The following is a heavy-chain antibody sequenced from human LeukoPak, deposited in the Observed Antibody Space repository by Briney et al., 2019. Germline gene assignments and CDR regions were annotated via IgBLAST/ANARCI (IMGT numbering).Heavy chain of an antibody. CDR1: GGSFSGYY. Sequence: SETLSLTCAVYGGSFSGYYWSWIRQPPGKGLEWIGEINHSGSTNYNPSLKSRVTISVDTSKNQFSLKLSSVTAADTAVYYCAREYGGNRGDAFDIWGQGTMVTVSP. CDR3: AREYGGNRGDAFDI. V-gene: IGHV4-34*01. CDR2: INHSGST. D-gene: IGHD4/OR15-4a*01. J-gene: IGHJ3*02.